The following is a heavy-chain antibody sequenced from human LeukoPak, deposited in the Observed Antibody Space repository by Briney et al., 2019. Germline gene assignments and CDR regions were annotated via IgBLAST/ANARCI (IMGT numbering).Heavy chain of an antibody. J-gene: IGHJ4*02. CDR3: ARVPPPTIFGVVSDY. D-gene: IGHD3-3*01. CDR2: INPNSGGT. CDR1: GYTFTGCY. V-gene: IGHV1-2*02. Sequence: ASVKVSCKASGYTFTGCYMHWVRQAPGQGLEWMGWINPNSGGTNYAQKFQGRVTMTRDTSISTAYMELSRLRSDDTAVYYCARVPPPTIFGVVSDYWGQGTLVTVSS.